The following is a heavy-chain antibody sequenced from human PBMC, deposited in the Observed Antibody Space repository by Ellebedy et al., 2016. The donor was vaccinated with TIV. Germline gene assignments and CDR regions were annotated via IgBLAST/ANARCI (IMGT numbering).Heavy chain of an antibody. CDR3: ARDCSSSSCYRSSHDYFDY. V-gene: IGHV1-18*01. CDR1: GYTFTSYG. Sequence: ASVKVSXXASGYTFTSYGISWVRQAPGQGLEWMGWISTYTGHTNSAQRLQVRVTMTTDTSTSTAYMELRSLRSDDTAVYYCARDCSSSSCYRSSHDYFDYWGQGTLVTVSS. CDR2: ISTYTGHT. J-gene: IGHJ4*02. D-gene: IGHD2-2*01.